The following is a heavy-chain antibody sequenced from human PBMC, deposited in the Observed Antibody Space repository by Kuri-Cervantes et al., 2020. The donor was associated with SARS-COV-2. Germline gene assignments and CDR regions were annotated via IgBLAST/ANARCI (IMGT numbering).Heavy chain of an antibody. J-gene: IGHJ2*01. CDR2: ITRSSVYI. D-gene: IGHD2-21*01. V-gene: IGHV3-21*04. Sequence: GESLKISCVASGFTFSAYTLNWVRQAPGKGLEWVSSITRSSVYISYADSLKGRFTISRDNAKNSLYLQMNSLRAEDTALYYCARDGYCGGDCYLNGWYFDLWGRGTLVTVSS. CDR3: ARDGYCGGDCYLNGWYFDL. CDR1: GFTFSAYT.